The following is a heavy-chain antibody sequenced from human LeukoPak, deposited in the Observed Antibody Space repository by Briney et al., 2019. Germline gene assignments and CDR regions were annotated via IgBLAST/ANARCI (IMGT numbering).Heavy chain of an antibody. Sequence: SETLSLTCTVSGGSISSSNYYWGWIRQPPGKGLEWIGSIYYSGSTYYNPSLKSRVTISVDTSKNQFSLNLSSVTAADTAVYYCAAEPYYYDSSGYYLVRWFDPWGQGTLVTVSS. CDR2: IYYSGST. D-gene: IGHD3-22*01. J-gene: IGHJ5*02. CDR3: AAEPYYYDSSGYYLVRWFDP. V-gene: IGHV4-39*01. CDR1: GGSISSSNYY.